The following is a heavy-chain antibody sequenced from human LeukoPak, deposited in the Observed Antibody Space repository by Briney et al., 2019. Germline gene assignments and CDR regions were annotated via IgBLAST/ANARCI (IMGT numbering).Heavy chain of an antibody. CDR1: GVSFSGYY. CDR2: INHSGST. J-gene: IGHJ6*03. V-gene: IGHV4-34*01. CDR3: ARGRVSSSTWYSTYYYYFYMDV. D-gene: IGHD6-13*01. Sequence: SETLSLTCAVYGVSFSGYYWGWVRQPPGKGLEWVGEINHSGSTNYNPSLKSRVTISVDTSKNQFSLQLSSVTAADTAVYFCARGRVSSSTWYSTYYYYFYMDVWGKGTTVTVSS.